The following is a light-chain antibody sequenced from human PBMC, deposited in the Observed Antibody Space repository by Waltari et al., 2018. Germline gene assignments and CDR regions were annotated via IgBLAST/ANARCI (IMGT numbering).Light chain of an antibody. CDR1: NIGSKR. V-gene: IGLV3-21*04. CDR2: NNS. Sequence: SYVLTQPPSVSVAPGKTARVTCGGHNIGSKRVHWYQQRPGQAPVLVISNNSDRPSGIPERFSGSNSENTATLTISRVEAGDEADYYCQVWDHSGIDTYVFEAGTKVTVL. J-gene: IGLJ1*01. CDR3: QVWDHSGIDTYV.